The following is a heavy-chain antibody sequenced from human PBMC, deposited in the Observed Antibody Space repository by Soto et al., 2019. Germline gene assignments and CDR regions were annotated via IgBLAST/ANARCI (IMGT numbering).Heavy chain of an antibody. CDR2: IIPIFGTA. J-gene: IGHJ4*02. Sequence: QVQLVQSGAEVKKPGSSVKVSCKASGGTFSSYAISWVRQAPGQGLEWMGGIIPIFGTANYAQKFQGRVTITADESTRTAYMERRSLRSEDTDVYYCARGRAGYSSGWYPYWGQGTLVTVSS. V-gene: IGHV1-69*01. CDR1: GGTFSSYA. CDR3: ARGRAGYSSGWYPY. D-gene: IGHD6-19*01.